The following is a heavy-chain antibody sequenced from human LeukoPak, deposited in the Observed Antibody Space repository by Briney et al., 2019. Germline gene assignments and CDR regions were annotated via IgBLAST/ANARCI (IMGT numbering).Heavy chain of an antibody. CDR1: GFTFSTYS. V-gene: IGHV3-48*03. Sequence: PGGSLRLSCAASGFTFSTYSMNWVRQAPGKGLEWVSYISSTGTIYYADSVKGRFTISRDNAKNSLYLQMSSLRAEDTAIYYCARRFDSWGQGTLVTVSS. CDR2: ISSTGTI. CDR3: ARRFDS. J-gene: IGHJ4*02.